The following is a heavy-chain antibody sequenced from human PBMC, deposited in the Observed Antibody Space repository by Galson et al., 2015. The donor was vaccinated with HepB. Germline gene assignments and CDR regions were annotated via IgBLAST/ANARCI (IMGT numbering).Heavy chain of an antibody. CDR3: ARDYYASSGYAFDI. CDR1: GGTFSRYT. D-gene: IGHD3-22*01. J-gene: IGHJ3*02. Sequence: SVKVSCKASGGTFSRYTISWVREAPGQGLEWMGRIIPIVGIANYAQKFQVRVTITADKSTSTAYMALSSLRSEDTAVYYCARDYYASSGYAFDIWGQGTKATVSS. V-gene: IGHV1-69*04. CDR2: IIPIVGIA.